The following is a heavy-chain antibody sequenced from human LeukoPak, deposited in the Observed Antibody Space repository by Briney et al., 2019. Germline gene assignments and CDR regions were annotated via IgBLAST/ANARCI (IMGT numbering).Heavy chain of an antibody. CDR1: GFTFSSYA. CDR3: ARAPTWGPVVDY. D-gene: IGHD7-27*01. Sequence: GGSLRLSCAASGFTFSSYAMSWVRQAPGKGLEWVSAISGSGGSTYYADSVKGRFTIPRDNSKNTLYLQMNSLRAEDTAVYYCARAPTWGPVVDYWGQGTLVTVSS. CDR2: ISGSGGST. V-gene: IGHV3-23*01. J-gene: IGHJ4*02.